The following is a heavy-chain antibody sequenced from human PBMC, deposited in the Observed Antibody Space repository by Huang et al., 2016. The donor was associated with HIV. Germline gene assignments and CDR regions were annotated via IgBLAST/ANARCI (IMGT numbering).Heavy chain of an antibody. Sequence: QLQLQQSGPGLVKPSETLSLTCSVSGGSISSSGYYWEWIRKPPGKGLECVGSIFYTGTAYYNPTLKSLATIPLDTSENRFSLNLTSVTAADTALYFCARHRTSSYIDSWGRGSLVTVSS. CDR2: IFYTGTA. CDR1: GGSISSSGYY. V-gene: IGHV4-39*01. J-gene: IGHJ4*02. CDR3: ARHRTSSYIDS. D-gene: IGHD3-10*01.